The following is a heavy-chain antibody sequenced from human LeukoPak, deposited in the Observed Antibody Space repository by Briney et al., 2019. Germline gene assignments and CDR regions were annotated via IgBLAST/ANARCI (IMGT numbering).Heavy chain of an antibody. CDR2: ISYEGSNK. Sequence: GGSLRLSCAASGFTFSSYGMHWVRQAPGKGLEWVAVISYEGSNKYYADSVKGRFTISRDNSKNTLYLQMNSLRAEDTAVYYCAKGLSGGGQRGYFDYWGQGTLVTVSS. V-gene: IGHV3-30*18. D-gene: IGHD4-23*01. CDR3: AKGLSGGGQRGYFDY. J-gene: IGHJ4*02. CDR1: GFTFSSYG.